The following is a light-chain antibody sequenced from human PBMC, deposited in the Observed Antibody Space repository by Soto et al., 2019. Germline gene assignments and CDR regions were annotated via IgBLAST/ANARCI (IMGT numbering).Light chain of an antibody. Sequence: EIVMTQSPAPLSVSPGERATLSCRASQSVSSNLAWYQQKPGQAPRLLIYGASTRATGIPARFSGSGSGTEFILTISSLQSEDFAVYYCQQYGSSFTFGPGTKVDIK. V-gene: IGKV3-15*01. CDR2: GAS. CDR1: QSVSSN. J-gene: IGKJ3*01. CDR3: QQYGSSFT.